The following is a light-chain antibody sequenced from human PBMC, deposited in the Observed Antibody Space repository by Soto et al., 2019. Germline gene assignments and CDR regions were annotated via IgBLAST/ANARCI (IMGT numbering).Light chain of an antibody. CDR3: QQLIPMYT. V-gene: IGKV1-9*01. CDR2: AAS. CDR1: QGISSY. Sequence: IQLTQSPSSLSASVGDRVTITCRASQGISSYLAWYQQKPGKAPKLLIYAASTLQSGGPSRFSGSGSGTDFTLTISSLQPEDFATYYCQQLIPMYTFGQGTKLEIK. J-gene: IGKJ2*01.